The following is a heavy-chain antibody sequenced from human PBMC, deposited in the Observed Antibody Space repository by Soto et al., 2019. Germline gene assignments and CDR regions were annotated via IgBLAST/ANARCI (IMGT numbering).Heavy chain of an antibody. CDR2: IYSGGST. D-gene: IGHD3-3*01. V-gene: IGHV3-53*02. J-gene: IGHJ4*02. CDR1: GFTVSSNY. Sequence: EVQLVETGGGLIQPGGSLRLSCAASGFTVSSNYMSWVRQAPGKGLEWVSVIYSGGSTYYADSVKGRFTISRDNSKNTLYLQMNSLRAEDTAVYYCARATYDFWSGSTYYFDYWGQGTLVTVSS. CDR3: ARATYDFWSGSTYYFDY.